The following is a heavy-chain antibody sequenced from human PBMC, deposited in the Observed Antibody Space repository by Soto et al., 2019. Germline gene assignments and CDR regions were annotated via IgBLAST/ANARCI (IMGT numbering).Heavy chain of an antibody. J-gene: IGHJ4*02. V-gene: IGHV1-18*01. D-gene: IGHD2-2*01. CDR3: ARLYCGSSSCYYFDY. CDR2: INAYNGNT. Sequence: ASVKGSCKASGYRFTSYGIGWVRQAPGQGLEWMGWINAYNGNTNYAQNLQGRVTLTTDTSTSTAYMELRSLRSNDTAVYYCARLYCGSSSCYYFDYWGLGTLVTVSS. CDR1: GYRFTSYG.